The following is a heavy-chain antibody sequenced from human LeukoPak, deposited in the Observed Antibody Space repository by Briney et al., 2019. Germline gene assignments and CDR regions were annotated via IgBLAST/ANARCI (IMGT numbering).Heavy chain of an antibody. D-gene: IGHD3-22*01. CDR1: GFTLSNFT. J-gene: IGHJ4*02. CDR2: ISFSGSPT. CDR3: ARDRAYYYDSSGYYYFDH. V-gene: IGHV3-48*02. Sequence: QTGGSLRLSCAASGFTLSNFTMHWVRQAPGKGLEWVSYISFSGSPTQYADSVKGRFTISRDNAKNSLYLQMNSLRDEDTAVYYCARDRAYYYDSSGYYYFDHWGQGTLVTVSS.